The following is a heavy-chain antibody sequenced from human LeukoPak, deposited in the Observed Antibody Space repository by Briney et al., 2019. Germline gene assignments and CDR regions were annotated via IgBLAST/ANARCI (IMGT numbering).Heavy chain of an antibody. CDR2: IYYDGNT. D-gene: IGHD3-22*01. Sequence: PSETLSLTCTVSGGSISSSSHYWGWIRQPPGKGLEWIGSIYYDGNTYYNPSLKSRVTISVDTSKNQFSLKLSSVTAADTAVYYCARGRYYYGYWGQGTLVTVSS. V-gene: IGHV4-39*07. CDR1: GGSISSSSHY. J-gene: IGHJ4*02. CDR3: ARGRYYYGY.